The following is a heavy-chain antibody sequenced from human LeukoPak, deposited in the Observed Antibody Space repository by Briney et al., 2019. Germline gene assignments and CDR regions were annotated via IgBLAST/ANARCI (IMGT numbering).Heavy chain of an antibody. J-gene: IGHJ4*02. D-gene: IGHD3-10*02. V-gene: IGHV3-30*04. CDR2: ISYDGSNK. CDR3: ARDLVLAGYYVDTNHPG. Sequence: GGSLRLSCAASGFTFSSYAMHWVRQAPGKGLEWVAVISYDGSNKYYADSVKGRFTISRDNSKNTLYLQMNSLRAEDTAVYYCARDLVLAGYYVDTNHPGWGQGTLVTVSS. CDR1: GFTFSSYA.